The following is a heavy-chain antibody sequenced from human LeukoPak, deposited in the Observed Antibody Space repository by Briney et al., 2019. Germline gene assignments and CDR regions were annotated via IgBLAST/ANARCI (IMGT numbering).Heavy chain of an antibody. CDR1: GGTFSSYA. D-gene: IGHD3-10*01. Sequence: ASVKVSCKASGGTFSSYAVSWVRQAPGRGLEWMGGIIPIFGTANYAQKFQGRVTITADESTSTAYMELSSLRSEDTAVYYCARPLGRGGPPRAFDIWGQGTMVTVSS. V-gene: IGHV1-69*13. CDR3: ARPLGRGGPPRAFDI. CDR2: IIPIFGTA. J-gene: IGHJ3*02.